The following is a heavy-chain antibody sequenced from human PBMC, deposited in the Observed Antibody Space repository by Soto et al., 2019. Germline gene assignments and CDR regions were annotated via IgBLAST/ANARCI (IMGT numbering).Heavy chain of an antibody. D-gene: IGHD2-2*01. V-gene: IGHV1-69*12. Sequence: QVQLVQSGAEVMQPGSSVRVSCKASGGTFSSYAISWVRQAPGQGLEWMGGIIPIFGTADYAQKFQGRVTITADESTTTAYMELSSLRSEDTVVYFCARDKDRVPLGGNYYYGMDVWGQGTTVTVSS. CDR3: ARDKDRVPLGGNYYYGMDV. CDR2: IIPIFGTA. J-gene: IGHJ6*02. CDR1: GGTFSSYA.